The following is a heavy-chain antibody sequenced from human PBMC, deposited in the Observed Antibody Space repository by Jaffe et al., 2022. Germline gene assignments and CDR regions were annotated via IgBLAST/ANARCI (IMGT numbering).Heavy chain of an antibody. J-gene: IGHJ4*02. CDR1: GFYISIGYY. V-gene: IGHV4-38-2*01. CDR2: IYHSGSS. Sequence: QVQLQESGPGLVKSSETLSLTCAVSGFYISIGYYWVWIRQPPGKGLEWIGSIYHSGSSYYNPSLKSRVSISVDTSKNQFSLNLTSVTAADTAVYYCARWPVVRGVIPDFYFDYWGQGTLVTVSS. CDR3: ARWPVVRGVIPDFYFDY. D-gene: IGHD3-10*01.